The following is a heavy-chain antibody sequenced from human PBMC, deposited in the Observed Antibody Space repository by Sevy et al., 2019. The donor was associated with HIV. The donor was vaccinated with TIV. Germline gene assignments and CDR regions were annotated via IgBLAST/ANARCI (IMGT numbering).Heavy chain of an antibody. CDR1: GGSISSYY. Sequence: SETLSLTCTVSGGSISSYYWSWIRQPAGKGLEWIGRIYTSGSTNYNPAPKSRVTMTVDTSKNQFSLKLSSVTAAVTAVYYCARERGRSSWYEGKNCYYYGMDVWGQGTTVTVSS. V-gene: IGHV4-4*07. CDR2: IYTSGST. CDR3: ARERGRSSWYEGKNCYYYGMDV. J-gene: IGHJ6*02. D-gene: IGHD6-13*01.